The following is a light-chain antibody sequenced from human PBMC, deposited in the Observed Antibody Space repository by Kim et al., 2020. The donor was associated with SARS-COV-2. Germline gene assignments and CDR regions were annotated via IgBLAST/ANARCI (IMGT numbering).Light chain of an antibody. CDR2: AAS. J-gene: IGKJ4*01. V-gene: IGKV1-9*01. CDR3: QQLNSFPFT. Sequence: DIQLTQSPSFLSASVGDRVTITCRASQGISSYLAWYQQKPGKAPNLLIYAASTLQSGVPSRFSGSGAGTEFTLTISSLQPEDFATYYCQQLNSFPFTFGGGTKVDIK. CDR1: QGISSY.